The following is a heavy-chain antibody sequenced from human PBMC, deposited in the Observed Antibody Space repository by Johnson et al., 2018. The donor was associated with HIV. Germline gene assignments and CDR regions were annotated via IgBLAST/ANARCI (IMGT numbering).Heavy chain of an antibody. CDR2: IKSKSDGGTT. D-gene: IGHD3-10*01. CDR3: TTYYGWAFDI. Sequence: VQLVESGGGLVQPGGSLRLSCAASGFSFTNAWMNWVRQAPGKGLEWVGRIKSKSDGGTTDYAAPAKGRFTISRDDSKDTMYLQMNSLETEDTAVYYCTTYYGWAFDIWGQGTMVTVSS. J-gene: IGHJ3*02. V-gene: IGHV3-15*05. CDR1: GFSFTNAW.